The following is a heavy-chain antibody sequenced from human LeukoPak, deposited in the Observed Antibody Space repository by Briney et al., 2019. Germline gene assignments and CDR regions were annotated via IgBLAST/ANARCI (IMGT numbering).Heavy chain of an antibody. CDR3: ARVTIPGQRTSSGYYYFDY. V-gene: IGHV3-21*01. J-gene: IGHJ4*02. Sequence: GGSLRLSCAASGFTFGSYSMNWVRQAPGKGLEWVSSISSSSSYIYYADSVKGRFTISRDNAKNSLYLQMNSLRAEDTAVYYCARVTIPGQRTSSGYYYFDYWGQGTLVTVSS. CDR1: GFTFGSYS. D-gene: IGHD3-22*01. CDR2: ISSSSSYI.